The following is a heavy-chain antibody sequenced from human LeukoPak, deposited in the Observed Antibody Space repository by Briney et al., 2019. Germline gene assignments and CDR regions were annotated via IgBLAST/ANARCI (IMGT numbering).Heavy chain of an antibody. CDR2: ISGNGGST. V-gene: IGHV3-64*01. CDR1: GFTFSSYA. J-gene: IGHJ4*02. Sequence: GGSLRLSCAASGFTFSSYAMHWVRQAPGKGLEYVSAISGNGGSTYYANSVKGRFTISRDNSKNTLYLQMGSLRAEDMAVYYCARGYEYVWGSYRSYYFDYWGQGTLVTVSS. D-gene: IGHD3-16*02. CDR3: ARGYEYVWGSYRSYYFDY.